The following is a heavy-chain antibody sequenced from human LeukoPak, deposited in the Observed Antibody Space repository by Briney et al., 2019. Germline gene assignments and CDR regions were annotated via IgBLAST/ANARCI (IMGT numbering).Heavy chain of an antibody. CDR3: ARDTPEYYDILTGYYRGDY. CDR1: GFTFSSYS. D-gene: IGHD3-9*01. J-gene: IGHJ4*02. V-gene: IGHV3-21*01. CDR2: ISSSSYI. Sequence: PGGSLRLSCAASGFTFSSYSMNWVRQAPGKGLEWVSSISSSSYIYYADSVKGRFTISRDNAKNSLYLQMNSLRAEDTAVYYCARDTPEYYDILTGYYRGDYWGQGTLVTVSS.